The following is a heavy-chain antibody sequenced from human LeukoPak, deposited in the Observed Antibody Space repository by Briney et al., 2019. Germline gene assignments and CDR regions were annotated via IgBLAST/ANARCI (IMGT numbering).Heavy chain of an antibody. Sequence: QPGGSLRLSCAASGFTFSSYAMSWVRQAPRKGLECVSAISGSGGSTYYADSVKGRFTISRDNSKNTLYLQMNSLRAEDTAVYYCAKVYQLHNWFDPWGQGPLVTVSS. CDR2: ISGSGGST. J-gene: IGHJ5*02. V-gene: IGHV3-23*01. D-gene: IGHD2-2*01. CDR3: AKVYQLHNWFDP. CDR1: GFTFSSYA.